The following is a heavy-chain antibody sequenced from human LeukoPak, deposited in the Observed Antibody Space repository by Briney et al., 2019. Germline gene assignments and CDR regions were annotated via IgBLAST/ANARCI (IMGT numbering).Heavy chain of an antibody. Sequence: PGGSLRLSCAASGFTFSSYSMNWVRQAPGKGLEWVSSISSSSSYIYYADSVKGRFTISRDNAKNSLYLQMNSLRAEDTAVYYCARDRGSSSWYEGRPNYYYYGMDVWGQGTTVTVSS. D-gene: IGHD6-13*01. CDR3: ARDRGSSSWYEGRPNYYYYGMDV. CDR1: GFTFSSYS. V-gene: IGHV3-21*01. J-gene: IGHJ6*02. CDR2: ISSSSSYI.